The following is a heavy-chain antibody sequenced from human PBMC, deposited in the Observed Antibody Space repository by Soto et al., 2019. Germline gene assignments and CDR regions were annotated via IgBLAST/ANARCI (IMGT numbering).Heavy chain of an antibody. J-gene: IGHJ4*02. V-gene: IGHV4-4*02. CDR2: RQQRGKT. CDR1: GVSISRHDW. Sequence: QVQLQESGQGLVQPSGTLSLTCAVSGVSISRHDWWTWVRQPPGKGLEWIGERQQRGKTHYSWSPASRVTISVDKSKNQFSLKMNSVTVAYTAVYYWAARDCSRIYCGQGTRVTVS. CDR3: AARDCSRIY. D-gene: IGHD6-13*01.